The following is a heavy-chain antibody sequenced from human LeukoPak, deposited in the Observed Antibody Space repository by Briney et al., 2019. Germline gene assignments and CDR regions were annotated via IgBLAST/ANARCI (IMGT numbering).Heavy chain of an antibody. Sequence: SVKVSCKASGGTFGSYAISWVRQAPGQGLEWMGGIIPIFGTANYAQKFQGRVTITTDESTSTAYMELSSLRSEDTAVYYCARGPSGYDHFDYWGQGTLVTVSS. CDR1: GGTFGSYA. CDR2: IIPIFGTA. V-gene: IGHV1-69*05. CDR3: ARGPSGYDHFDY. J-gene: IGHJ4*02. D-gene: IGHD5-12*01.